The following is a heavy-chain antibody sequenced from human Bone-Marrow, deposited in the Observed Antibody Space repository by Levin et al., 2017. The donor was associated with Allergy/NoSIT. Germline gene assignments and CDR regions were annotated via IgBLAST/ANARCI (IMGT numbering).Heavy chain of an antibody. CDR2: INHSGST. J-gene: IGHJ5*02. D-gene: IGHD3-10*01. CDR3: ARGVLWFGCYNP. V-gene: IGHV4-34*01. Sequence: SETLSLTCAVYGGSFSGYYWSWIRQPPGKGLEWIGEINHSGSTNYNPSLKSRVTISVDTSKNQFSLKLSSVTAADTAVYYCARGVLWFGCYNPWGQGTLVTVSS. CDR1: GGSFSGYY.